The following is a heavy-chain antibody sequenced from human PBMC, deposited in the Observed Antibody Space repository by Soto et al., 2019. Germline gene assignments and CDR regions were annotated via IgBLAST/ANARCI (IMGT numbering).Heavy chain of an antibody. CDR2: IYWDDDK. D-gene: IGHD3-3*01. V-gene: IGHV2-5*02. CDR3: AHRVLRTVFGLVTTTAIYFDF. Sequence: QITLNESGPTVVRPTETLTLTCRFSGFSLTTSGVGVGWIRQSPGKAPEWLALIYWDDDKRYSASLKSRLTITKDTSKNPVVLTVSDLDPTETATYYCAHRVLRTVFGLVTTTAIYFDFWGQGTPVAVSS. CDR1: GFSLTTSGVG. J-gene: IGHJ4*02.